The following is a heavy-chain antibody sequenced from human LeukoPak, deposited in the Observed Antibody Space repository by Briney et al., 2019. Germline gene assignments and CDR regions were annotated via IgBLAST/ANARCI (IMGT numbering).Heavy chain of an antibody. CDR3: ARDYGYSYGCYYYYMDV. CDR2: IIPIFGTA. D-gene: IGHD5-18*01. J-gene: IGHJ6*03. V-gene: IGHV1-69*13. Sequence: SVKVSCEASGGTFSSYAISWVRQAPGQGLEWMGGIIPIFGTANYAQKFQGRVTITADESTSTAYMELSSLRSEDTAVYYCARDYGYSYGCYYYYMDVWGKGTTVTISS. CDR1: GGTFSSYA.